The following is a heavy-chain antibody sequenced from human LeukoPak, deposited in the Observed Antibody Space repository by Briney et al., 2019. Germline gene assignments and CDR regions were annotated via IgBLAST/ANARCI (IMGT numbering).Heavy chain of an antibody. CDR2: MNPNSGNT. V-gene: IGHV1-8*03. CDR3: ARGKGRWLQLRAFDI. J-gene: IGHJ3*02. CDR1: GYTFTSYD. D-gene: IGHD5-24*01. Sequence: ASVKVSCKASGYTFTSYDINWVRQATGQGLEWMGWMNPNSGNTGYAQKFQGRVTITRNTSVSTAYMELSSLRSEDTAVYYCARGKGRWLQLRAFDIWGQGTMVTVSS.